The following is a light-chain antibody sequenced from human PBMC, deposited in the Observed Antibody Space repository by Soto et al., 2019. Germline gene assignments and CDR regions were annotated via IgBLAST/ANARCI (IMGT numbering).Light chain of an antibody. J-gene: IGKJ5*01. CDR2: AAS. V-gene: IGKV1D-12*01. Sequence: DIQMTQSPSSVSASVGDRVTITCRASQNVNSWLAWYQQKPGKAPKLLIYAASSLHSGVPSRFNGSGSGTYSTLTFSSLQPEDFAYYFGQQAKNFPITCGRAKRLEIK. CDR3: QQAKNFPIT. CDR1: QNVNSW.